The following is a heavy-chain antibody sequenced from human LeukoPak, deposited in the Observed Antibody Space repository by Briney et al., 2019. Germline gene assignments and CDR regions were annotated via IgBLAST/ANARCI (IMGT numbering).Heavy chain of an antibody. CDR3: ARDLWYYGSGSTWFDP. CDR2: IYYSEST. CDR1: GGSFSGYY. J-gene: IGHJ5*02. D-gene: IGHD3-10*01. V-gene: IGHV4-59*01. Sequence: SETLSLTCAVYGGSFSGYYWSWIRQPPGKGLEWIGYIYYSESTNYNPSLKSRVTISVDTSKNQFSLKLTSVTAADTALYYCARDLWYYGSGSTWFDPWGQGTLVTVSS.